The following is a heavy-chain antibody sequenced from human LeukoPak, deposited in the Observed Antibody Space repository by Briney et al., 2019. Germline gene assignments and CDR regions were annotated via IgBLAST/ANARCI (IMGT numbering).Heavy chain of an antibody. CDR1: GYTFTSYY. V-gene: IGHV1-69*06. CDR2: IIPIFGTA. Sequence: ASVKVSCKASGYTFTSYYMHWVRQAPGQGLEWMGGIIPIFGTANYAQKFQGRVTITADKSTSTAYMELSSLRSEDTAVYYCARVDYGGGVDYWGQGTLVTVSS. CDR3: ARVDYGGGVDY. D-gene: IGHD4-23*01. J-gene: IGHJ4*02.